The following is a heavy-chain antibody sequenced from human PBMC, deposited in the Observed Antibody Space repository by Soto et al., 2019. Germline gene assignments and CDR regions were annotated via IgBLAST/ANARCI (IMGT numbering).Heavy chain of an antibody. D-gene: IGHD1-1*01. CDR3: ARDRNAAGSDY. CDR1: GFTFSDFY. Sequence: VQLVESGGGLVKPGGSLRLSCAASGFTFSDFYMSWIRQAPGKGLEWISYISSGSTNIFYADSVKGRFTVSRDNAKYSVYLQMDSLRAEDTAVYYCARDRNAAGSDYWGQGTLVTVSS. J-gene: IGHJ4*02. V-gene: IGHV3-11*01. CDR2: ISSGSTNI.